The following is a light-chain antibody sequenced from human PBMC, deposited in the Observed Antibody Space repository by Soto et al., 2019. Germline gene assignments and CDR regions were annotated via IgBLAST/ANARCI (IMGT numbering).Light chain of an antibody. CDR2: GAS. V-gene: IGKV3-20*01. CDR3: QQYGSSPRT. CDR1: QSGSGTY. Sequence: EIVLTQSPGTLSLSPGERATLSCRASQSGSGTYLAWYQQKPGQAPRLLISGASRRATGIPDRFSGSGSGTDFTLTISRLEPEDFAVYYCQQYGSSPRTFGQGTRLEIK. J-gene: IGKJ5*01.